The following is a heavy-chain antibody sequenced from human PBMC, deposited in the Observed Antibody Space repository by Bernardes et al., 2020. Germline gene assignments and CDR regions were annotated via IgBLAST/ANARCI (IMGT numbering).Heavy chain of an antibody. Sequence: SETLSLTCTVSGGSISSYYWSWIRQPPGKGLEWSGYIYYSGSTNYNPSLKSRVTISVDTSKNQFSLKLSSVTAADTAVYYCARGWAAMAYYYYYYMDVWGKGTTVTVSS. CDR1: GGSISSYY. D-gene: IGHD5-18*01. CDR2: IYYSGST. V-gene: IGHV4-59*01. CDR3: ARGWAAMAYYYYYYMDV. J-gene: IGHJ6*03.